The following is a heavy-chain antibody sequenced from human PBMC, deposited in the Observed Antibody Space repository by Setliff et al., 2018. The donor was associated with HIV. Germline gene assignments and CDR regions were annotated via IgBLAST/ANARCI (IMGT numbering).Heavy chain of an antibody. CDR3: ARTGYAFDI. Sequence: NPSETLSLTCTVSGGSMNENHWSWLRQSPGKGLEWIAYIHTSGSTYFNPSFISRVTISIDSSKNQFSLKLMSLTAADTAVYYCARTGYAFDIWGRGTMVTVSS. J-gene: IGHJ3*02. V-gene: IGHV4-4*08. CDR2: IHTSGST. CDR1: GGSMNENH.